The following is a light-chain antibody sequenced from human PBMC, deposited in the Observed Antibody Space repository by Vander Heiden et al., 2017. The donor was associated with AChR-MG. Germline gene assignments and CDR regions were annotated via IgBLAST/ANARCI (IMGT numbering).Light chain of an antibody. CDR2: SNN. Sequence: QSVLTQPPSASGTPGQRVTISCSGSSSNIGSNTVNWYQQLPGTAPKLLIYSNNQRPSGVPDRCSGSKSGTSASLAISGLQSEEEADYYCAAWDDSLNGFYVFGTGTKVTVL. CDR1: SSNIGSNT. CDR3: AAWDDSLNGFYV. J-gene: IGLJ1*01. V-gene: IGLV1-44*01.